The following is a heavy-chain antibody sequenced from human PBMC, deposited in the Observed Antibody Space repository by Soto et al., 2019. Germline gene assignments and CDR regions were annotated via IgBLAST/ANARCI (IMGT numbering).Heavy chain of an antibody. D-gene: IGHD3-3*01. J-gene: IGHJ6*02. CDR3: ARSSDFWSGYYPKRNYYYYGMDV. V-gene: IGHV1-8*01. CDR2: MNPNSGNT. CDR1: GYTFTSYD. Sequence: ASVKVSCKASGYTFTSYDISWVRQATGQGLEWMGWMNPNSGNTGYAQKFQGRVTMTRNTSISTAYMELSSLRSEDTAVYYCARSSDFWSGYYPKRNYYYYGMDVWGQGTTVTVSS.